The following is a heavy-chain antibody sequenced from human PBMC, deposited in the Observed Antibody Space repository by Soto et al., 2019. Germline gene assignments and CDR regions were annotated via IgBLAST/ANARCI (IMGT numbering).Heavy chain of an antibody. CDR1: GGSISSGDYY. Sequence: SETLSLTCTVSGGSISSGDYYWSWIRQPPGKGLEWIGYIYYSGSTYYNPSLKSRVTISVDTSKNQFSLKLSPVTAADTAVYYCARDSVLGSGYYGPYYYYGMDVWGQGTTVTVS. V-gene: IGHV4-30-4*01. D-gene: IGHD3-3*01. CDR2: IYYSGST. CDR3: ARDSVLGSGYYGPYYYYGMDV. J-gene: IGHJ6*02.